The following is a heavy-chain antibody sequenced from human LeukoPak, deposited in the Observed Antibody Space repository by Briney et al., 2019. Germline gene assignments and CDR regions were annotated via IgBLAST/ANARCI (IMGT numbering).Heavy chain of an antibody. CDR3: ARAVPQFGVG. D-gene: IGHD3-16*01. Sequence: GGSLRLSCAASGFTFSSYSMNWVRQAPGKGLEWVSSISSSSSYIYYADSVKGRFTISRDNAKNSLYLQMNSLRAADTAVYYCARAVPQFGVGWGQGTLVTVSS. J-gene: IGHJ4*02. CDR1: GFTFSSYS. V-gene: IGHV3-21*01. CDR2: ISSSSSYI.